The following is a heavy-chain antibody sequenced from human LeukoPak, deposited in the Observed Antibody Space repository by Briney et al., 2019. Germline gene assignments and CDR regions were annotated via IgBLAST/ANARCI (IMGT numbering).Heavy chain of an antibody. CDR3: ARGTYGSGINWFDP. D-gene: IGHD3-10*01. J-gene: IGHJ5*02. CDR2: IKEDGSEK. Sequence: GGSLRLSCAASGFTFRSYWMSWLRQTPGKRLEWLANIKEDGSEKYYVDSVKGRFTISRDNAKTSLYLQMNSLRAEDTAVYYCARGTYGSGINWFDPWGQGTLVTVSS. V-gene: IGHV3-7*01. CDR1: GFTFRSYW.